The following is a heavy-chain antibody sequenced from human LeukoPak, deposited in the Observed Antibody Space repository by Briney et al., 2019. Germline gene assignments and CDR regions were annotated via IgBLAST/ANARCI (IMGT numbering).Heavy chain of an antibody. V-gene: IGHV3-23*01. Sequence: GGSLRLSCAASGFTFSSYAMSWVRQAPGKGLEWVSPICVSGGSTYYADSVKGRFTISRDNSKNTLYLQMNSLRAEDTAVYYCAKFSGAAVGSFYFLHWGQGTLVTVSS. J-gene: IGHJ1*01. CDR2: ICVSGGST. CDR1: GFTFSSYA. D-gene: IGHD6-13*01. CDR3: AKFSGAAVGSFYFLH.